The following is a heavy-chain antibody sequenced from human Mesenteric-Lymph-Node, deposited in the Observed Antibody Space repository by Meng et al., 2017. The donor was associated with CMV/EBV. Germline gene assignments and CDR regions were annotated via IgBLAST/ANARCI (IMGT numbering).Heavy chain of an antibody. Sequence: QITLKESGPTLVNPPQTLTLTCTFSGFSLSTSGVGVDWIRQPPGKALEWLALIYWDDDKRYSPSLKSRLTITKDTSKNQVVLTMTNMDPVDTATYYCAHSSGIAAAGPFYFDYWGQGTLVTVSS. J-gene: IGHJ4*02. D-gene: IGHD6-13*01. V-gene: IGHV2-5*02. CDR2: IYWDDDK. CDR3: AHSSGIAAAGPFYFDY. CDR1: GFSLSTSGVG.